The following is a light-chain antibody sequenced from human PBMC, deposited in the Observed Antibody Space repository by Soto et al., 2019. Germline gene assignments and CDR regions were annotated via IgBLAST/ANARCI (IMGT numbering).Light chain of an antibody. CDR1: TGAVTSGHY. CDR3: SLSYSDVVF. Sequence: QAVVTQEPSLTVSPGGTVTLTCGSSTGAVTSGHYPYWFQQKPGQAPRTLIYDTTNKHSWTPARFSGSLLGGKAALTLSGAQPEDEAEYYCSLSYSDVVFFGGGIKLTVL. CDR2: DTT. J-gene: IGLJ2*01. V-gene: IGLV7-46*01.